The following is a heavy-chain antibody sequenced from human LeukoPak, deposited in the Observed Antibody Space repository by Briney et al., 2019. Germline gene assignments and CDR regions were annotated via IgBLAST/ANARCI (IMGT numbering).Heavy chain of an antibody. CDR1: GFTFDDYA. D-gene: IGHD3-16*01. Sequence: PGGSLRLSCAASGFTFDDYAMLWVRQAPGKGLEWVSLISGDGGSTYYADSVKGRFTISRDNSKNSLYLQMNSLRTEDTALYYCAKPLAQDYVWGSYTGDYFDYWGQGTLVTVSS. V-gene: IGHV3-43*02. CDR3: AKPLAQDYVWGSYTGDYFDY. CDR2: ISGDGGST. J-gene: IGHJ4*02.